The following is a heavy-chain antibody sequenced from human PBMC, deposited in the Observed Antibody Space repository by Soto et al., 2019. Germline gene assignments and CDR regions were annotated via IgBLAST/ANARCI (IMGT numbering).Heavy chain of an antibody. CDR1: GFNFSSYI. CDR3: ARDRFGGFGVVIDGMDV. J-gene: IGHJ6*02. D-gene: IGHD3-3*01. CDR2: ISSSSSTI. V-gene: IGHV3-48*01. Sequence: PGGSLRLSCAASGFNFSSYIMNWVRQAPGKGLEWVSYISSSSSTIYYADSVKGRFTISRDNAKNSLYLQMNSLRAEDTAVYYCARDRFGGFGVVIDGMDVWGQGTTVTVSS.